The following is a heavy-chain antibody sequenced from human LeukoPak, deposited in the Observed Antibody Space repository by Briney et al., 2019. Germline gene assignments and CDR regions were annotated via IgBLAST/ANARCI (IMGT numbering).Heavy chain of an antibody. Sequence: SETLSLTCAVYGGSFSGYYWSWIRQPPGKGLEWVGEINHSGSTNYNPSLKSRVTISVDTSKNQFSLKLSSVTAADTAVYYCARGGRIQLWLPPFDYWGQGTLVTVSS. CDR3: ARGGRIQLWLPPFDY. V-gene: IGHV4-34*01. CDR1: GGSFSGYY. D-gene: IGHD5-18*01. CDR2: INHSGST. J-gene: IGHJ4*02.